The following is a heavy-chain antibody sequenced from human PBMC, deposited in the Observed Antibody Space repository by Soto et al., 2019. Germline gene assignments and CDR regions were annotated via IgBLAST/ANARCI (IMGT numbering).Heavy chain of an antibody. CDR1: GGSISSGGYY. D-gene: IGHD3-9*01. CDR3: ARGIAYDILTGKYSPDWFDP. V-gene: IGHV4-31*03. Sequence: QVQLQESGPGLVKPSQTLSLTCTVSGGSISSGGYYWSWIRQHPGKGLEWIGYIYYSGSTYYNPSLKSRVTIAVDTSKNQFSLKLSSVTAADTAVYYCARGIAYDILTGKYSPDWFDPWGQGTLVTVSS. J-gene: IGHJ5*02. CDR2: IYYSGST.